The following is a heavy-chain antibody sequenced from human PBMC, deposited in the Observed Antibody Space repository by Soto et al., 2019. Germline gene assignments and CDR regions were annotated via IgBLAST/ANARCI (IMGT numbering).Heavy chain of an antibody. V-gene: IGHV4-59*01. J-gene: IGHJ4*02. D-gene: IGHD5-12*01. CDR3: AGGTDGKKVAY. CDR1: GGSISSYY. CDR2: IYYSGST. Sequence: PSETLSLTCTVSGGSISSYYGGWFRQPPGKGLEWIGYIYYSGSTTYHPSLKSRVTMSVDMSKNHFSLKLSSVTAADTAVYYCAGGTDGKKVAYWGQGTLVTVSS.